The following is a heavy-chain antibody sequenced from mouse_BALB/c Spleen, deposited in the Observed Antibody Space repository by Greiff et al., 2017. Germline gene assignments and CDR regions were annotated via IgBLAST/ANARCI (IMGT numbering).Heavy chain of an antibody. CDR1: GFNIKDYY. V-gene: IGHV14-4*02. D-gene: IGHD2-14*01. J-gene: IGHJ4*01. Sequence: VQLKESGAELVRSGASVKLSCTASGFNIKDYYMHWVKQRPEQGLEWIGWIDPENGDTEYAPKFQGKATMTADTSSNTAYLQLSSLTSEDTAVYYCNARYDEGTNYWGQGTSVTVSS. CDR3: NARYDEGTNY. CDR2: IDPENGDT.